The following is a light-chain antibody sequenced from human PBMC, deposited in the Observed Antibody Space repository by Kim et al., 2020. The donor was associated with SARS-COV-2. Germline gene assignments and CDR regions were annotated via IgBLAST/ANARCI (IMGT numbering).Light chain of an antibody. CDR3: CSYAGGSTWV. CDR1: SSDVGGYNL. V-gene: IGLV2-23*02. CDR2: EVI. Sequence: GQSITISCTGTSSDVGGYNLVSWYQQHPGKAPELMIYEVIKRPSGVSDRFSGSKSGNTASLTISGLQAEDEADYYCCSYAGGSTWVFGGGTQLTVL. J-gene: IGLJ3*02.